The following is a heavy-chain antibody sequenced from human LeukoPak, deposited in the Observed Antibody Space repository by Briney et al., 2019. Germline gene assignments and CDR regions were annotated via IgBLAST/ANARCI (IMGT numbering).Heavy chain of an antibody. CDR3: ARGTVSCVLPDPVPRFDY. J-gene: IGHJ4*02. Sequence: GASVKVSCKASGYTFTGYYMHWVRQAPGQGLEWMGWINPNSGGTNYAQKFQGRVTMTRDTSISTAYMELSRLRSDDTAVYYCARGTVSCVLPDPVPRFDYWGQGTLVTVSS. CDR1: GYTFTGYY. V-gene: IGHV1-2*02. CDR2: INPNSGGT. D-gene: IGHD2-21*01.